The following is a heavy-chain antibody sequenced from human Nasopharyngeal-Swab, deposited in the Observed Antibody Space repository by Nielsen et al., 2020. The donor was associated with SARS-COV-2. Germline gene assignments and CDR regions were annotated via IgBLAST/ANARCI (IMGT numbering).Heavy chain of an antibody. J-gene: IGHJ5*02. Sequence: GESLKISCVASGITLSNSWMHWVRQGPGKGLVGVSRINTDARDPTYADSVKGRFTISRDNAKNTLYLQMDSLRVEDTAVYYCAREEAWSKTFDRWGQGTLVTVAS. V-gene: IGHV3-74*01. CDR2: INTDARDP. CDR3: AREEAWSKTFDR. CDR1: GITLSNSW. D-gene: IGHD2-15*01.